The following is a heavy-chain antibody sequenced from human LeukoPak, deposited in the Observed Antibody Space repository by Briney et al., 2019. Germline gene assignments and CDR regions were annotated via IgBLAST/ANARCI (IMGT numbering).Heavy chain of an antibody. CDR1: GGTFSSYA. D-gene: IGHD1-7*01. CDR3: ARDLIRNYGGYYFDY. CDR2: IIPILGIA. V-gene: IGHV1-69*04. Sequence: ASVKVSCKASGGTFSSYAISWVRQAPGQGLEWMGRIIPILGIANYAQKFQGRVTITADKSTSTAYMVLSSLRSEDTAVCYCARDLIRNYGGYYFDYWGQGTLVTVSS. J-gene: IGHJ4*02.